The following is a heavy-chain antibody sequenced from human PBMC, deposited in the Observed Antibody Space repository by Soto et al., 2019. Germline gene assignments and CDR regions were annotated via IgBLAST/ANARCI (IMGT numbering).Heavy chain of an antibody. J-gene: IGHJ5*02. D-gene: IGHD3-10*01. Sequence: QLQLQEAGPGLVKPSETLSLTCTVSGGSLSGSTYYWGWVRQPPGKGLEWIGSIYFTGSTYFNPSLRSRVTISVDTSNNQFSLKLSSVTAADTAIYYCARLYFAEFARPSWIDPWGQGTLVTVSS. CDR1: GGSLSGSTYY. V-gene: IGHV4-39*01. CDR2: IYFTGST. CDR3: ARLYFAEFARPSWIDP.